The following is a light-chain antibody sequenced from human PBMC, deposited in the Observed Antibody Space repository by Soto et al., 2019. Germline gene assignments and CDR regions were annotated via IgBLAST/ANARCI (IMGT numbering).Light chain of an antibody. CDR3: TSYTSSTLYV. V-gene: IGLV2-14*03. CDR1: SSDVGRYNY. CDR2: DVS. J-gene: IGLJ1*01. Sequence: QSVLTQPASVSGSPGQSITISCTGTSSDVGRYNYVSWYQQHPGKAPKFMIYDVSNRPSGVSNRFSGSKSGNTASLTISGLQPEDEADYYCTSYTSSTLYVFGTGTKLTVL.